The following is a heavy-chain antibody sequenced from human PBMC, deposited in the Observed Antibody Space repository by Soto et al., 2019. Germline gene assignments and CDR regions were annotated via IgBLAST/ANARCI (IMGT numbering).Heavy chain of an antibody. CDR1: GFTFSSYA. CDR2: ISGSGGST. CDR3: AKDRRTYSSSWYPPCMDV. D-gene: IGHD6-13*01. Sequence: LRLSCAASGFTFSSYAMSWVRQAPGKGLEWVSAISGSGGSTYYADSVKGRFTISRDNSKNTLYLQMNSLRAEDTAVYYCAKDRRTYSSSWYPPCMDVWGQGTTVTVSS. J-gene: IGHJ6*02. V-gene: IGHV3-23*01.